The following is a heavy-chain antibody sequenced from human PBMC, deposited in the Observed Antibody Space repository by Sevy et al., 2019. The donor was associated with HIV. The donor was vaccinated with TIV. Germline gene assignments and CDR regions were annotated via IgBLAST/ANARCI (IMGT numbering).Heavy chain of an antibody. J-gene: IGHJ6*02. D-gene: IGHD1-26*01. CDR2: INSDGSST. Sequence: GGSLRLSCAVSGFSFSSYWMHWVRQAPGKGLVWVSRINSDGSSTSYADSVKGRFTISRDNAKNTLYLQMNSLRAEDTAVYYCASLPGGGSYYYYGMDVWGQGTTVTVSS. CDR1: GFSFSSYW. V-gene: IGHV3-74*01. CDR3: ASLPGGGSYYYYGMDV.